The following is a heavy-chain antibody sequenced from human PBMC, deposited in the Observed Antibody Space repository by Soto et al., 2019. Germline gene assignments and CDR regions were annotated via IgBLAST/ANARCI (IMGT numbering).Heavy chain of an antibody. CDR2: IVPMLRTP. Sequence: QVQLVQSGAEVKKPGSSVKVSCKASGGSFSDYAINWVRQAPGPGLEWMGGIVPMLRTPNYARKFQGRVTITADESTSTFSMELTSLTSDDTAVYYCARGLGGSYFPFDYWGQGTLVTVSS. J-gene: IGHJ4*02. V-gene: IGHV1-69*11. CDR1: GGSFSDYA. CDR3: ARGLGGSYFPFDY. D-gene: IGHD1-26*01.